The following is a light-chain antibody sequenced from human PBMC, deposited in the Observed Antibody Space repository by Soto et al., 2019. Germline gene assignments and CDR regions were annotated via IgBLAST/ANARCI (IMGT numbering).Light chain of an antibody. CDR1: QSISSY. V-gene: IGKV1-39*01. CDR3: QQSYSTPRMYT. Sequence: DIQMTQSPSSLSASVGDRVTITCRASQSISSYLNWYQQKPGKAPKLLIYAASSLQSGVPSRFCGSGSGTDFTLTISSLQPEDFATYYCQQSYSTPRMYTFGQGTKLEIK. CDR2: AAS. J-gene: IGKJ2*01.